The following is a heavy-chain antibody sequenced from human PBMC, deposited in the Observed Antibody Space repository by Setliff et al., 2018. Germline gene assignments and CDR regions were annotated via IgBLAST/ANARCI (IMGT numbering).Heavy chain of an antibody. CDR3: VRARTTNYDFWSGLNAFDI. Sequence: GSLRLSCAASGFTFSRYAMNWVRQTPGKGLEWVSYISATSANIQYADSVRGRFTVSRDNARNSLYLQMNSLRAEDTAVYYCVRARTTNYDFWSGLNAFDIWGQGTMVTVSS. J-gene: IGHJ3*02. D-gene: IGHD3-3*01. CDR2: ISATSANI. V-gene: IGHV3-48*01. CDR1: GFTFSRYA.